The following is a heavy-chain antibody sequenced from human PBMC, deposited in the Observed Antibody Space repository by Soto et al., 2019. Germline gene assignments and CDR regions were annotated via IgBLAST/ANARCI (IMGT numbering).Heavy chain of an antibody. CDR1: GDSVSSNSAA. Sequence: SQTLSLTCAISGDSVSSNSAAWNWIRQSPSRGLEWLGRTYYRSKWYNDYAVSVKSRITINPDTSKNQFSLQLNSVTPEDSAVYNCARVSAVVVTAINYFDYWGQGTLVTVSS. D-gene: IGHD2-21*02. J-gene: IGHJ4*02. CDR3: ARVSAVVVTAINYFDY. CDR2: TYYRSKWYN. V-gene: IGHV6-1*01.